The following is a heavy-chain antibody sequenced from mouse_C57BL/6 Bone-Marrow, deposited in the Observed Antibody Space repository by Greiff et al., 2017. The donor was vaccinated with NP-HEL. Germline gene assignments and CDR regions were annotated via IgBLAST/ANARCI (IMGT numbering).Heavy chain of an antibody. CDR3: ARLNYGSSFYWYFDV. D-gene: IGHD1-1*01. V-gene: IGHV5-15*01. J-gene: IGHJ1*03. CDR2: ISNLAYSI. Sequence: EVQVVESGGGLVQPGGSLKLSCAASGFTFSDYGMAWVRQAPRKGPEWVAFISNLAYSIYYADTVTGRFTISRENAKNTLYLEMSSLRSEDTAMYYCARLNYGSSFYWYFDVWGTGTTVTVSS. CDR1: GFTFSDYG.